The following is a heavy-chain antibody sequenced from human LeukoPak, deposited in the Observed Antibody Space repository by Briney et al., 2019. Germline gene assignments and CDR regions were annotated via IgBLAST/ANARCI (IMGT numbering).Heavy chain of an antibody. CDR1: GGTFISYA. CDR2: IIPIFGTA. CDR3: AREDVDTAILFDY. D-gene: IGHD5-18*01. J-gene: IGHJ4*02. Sequence: SVKVSFKASGGTFISYAISWVRQAPGQGLEWMGGIIPIFGTANYAQKFQGRVTITADESTSTAYMELSSLRSEDTAVYYCAREDVDTAILFDYWGQGTLVTVSS. V-gene: IGHV1-69*13.